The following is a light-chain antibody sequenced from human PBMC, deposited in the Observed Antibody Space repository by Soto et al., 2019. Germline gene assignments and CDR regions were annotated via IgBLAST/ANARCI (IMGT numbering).Light chain of an antibody. CDR3: QQYGSSPFT. CDR1: QSVSTDL. CDR2: AAS. V-gene: IGKV3-20*01. Sequence: EIVLTQSPGTLSLSPGGRATLSCRASQSVSTDLLAWYQQKPGQAPRLLIYAASTRATGIPDRFSGSGSGTDLTLTISRLEPEDFAVYFCQQYGSSPFTFAGGTKVEIK. J-gene: IGKJ4*01.